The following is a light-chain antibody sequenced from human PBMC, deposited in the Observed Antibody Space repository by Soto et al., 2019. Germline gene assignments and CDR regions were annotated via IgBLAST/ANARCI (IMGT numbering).Light chain of an antibody. V-gene: IGKV3-20*01. Sequence: ESATSLKKASQSVSSSYLAWYQQKPGQAPRLLIYGASSRATGIPDRLSGSGSGTDFTLTISRLEPEHFTAYYCQQHARTPRTYGLGTKVDI. CDR1: QSVSSSY. CDR2: GAS. J-gene: IGKJ1*01. CDR3: QQHARTPRT.